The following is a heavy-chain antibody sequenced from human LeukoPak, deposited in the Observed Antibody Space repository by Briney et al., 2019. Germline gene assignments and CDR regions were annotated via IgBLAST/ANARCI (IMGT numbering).Heavy chain of an antibody. CDR2: ISSSSSYT. CDR3: ARTPGPYGPFDY. Sequence: GGSLRLSCAASGFTVSSNYMSWVRQAPGKGLEWVSYISSSSSYTNYADSVKGRFTISRDNAKNSLYLQMNSLRAEDTAVYYCARTPGPYGPFDYWGQGTLVTVSS. CDR1: GFTVSSNY. D-gene: IGHD4-17*01. J-gene: IGHJ4*02. V-gene: IGHV3-11*03.